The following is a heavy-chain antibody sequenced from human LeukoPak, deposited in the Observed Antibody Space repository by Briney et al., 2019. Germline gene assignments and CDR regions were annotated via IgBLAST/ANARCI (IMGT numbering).Heavy chain of an antibody. CDR3: ARVVDSSGWYGSFWFDP. Sequence: GGSLRLSCAASGFTVSSNYMSWVRQAPGKGLEWVSVIYSGGSTYYADSVKGRFTISRDNSKNTLYLQMNSLRAEDTAVCYCARVVDSSGWYGSFWFDPWGQGTLVTVSS. CDR1: GFTVSSNY. V-gene: IGHV3-53*01. CDR2: IYSGGST. D-gene: IGHD6-19*01. J-gene: IGHJ5*02.